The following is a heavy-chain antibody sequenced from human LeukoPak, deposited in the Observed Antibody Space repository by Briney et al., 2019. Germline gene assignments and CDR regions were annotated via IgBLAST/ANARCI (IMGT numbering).Heavy chain of an antibody. V-gene: IGHV4-59*01. D-gene: IGHD4-23*01. CDR3: VRGGSNFDP. CDR2: IYYTGST. J-gene: IGHJ5*02. Sequence: SETLSLTCTVSGGSISSYYWSWIRQPPGKGLEWIGYIYYTGSTNYNPSLRSRVTISVDTSKNQFSLKLSSVTAADTAVYYCVRGGSNFDPWGQGTLVTVPS. CDR1: GGSISSYY.